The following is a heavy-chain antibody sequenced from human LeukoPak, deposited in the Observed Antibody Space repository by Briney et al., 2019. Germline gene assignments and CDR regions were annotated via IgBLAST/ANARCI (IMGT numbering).Heavy chain of an antibody. CDR3: ARGSPYYYGSGNWFDP. D-gene: IGHD3-10*01. Sequence: PSETLSLSCAVYGGSFSGYYWSWIRQPPGKGLEWIGEINHSGSTNYNPSLKSRVTISVDTSKNQFSLKLSSGTAADTAVYYCARGSPYYYGSGNWFDPWGQGTLVTVSS. CDR2: INHSGST. CDR1: GGSFSGYY. J-gene: IGHJ5*02. V-gene: IGHV4-34*01.